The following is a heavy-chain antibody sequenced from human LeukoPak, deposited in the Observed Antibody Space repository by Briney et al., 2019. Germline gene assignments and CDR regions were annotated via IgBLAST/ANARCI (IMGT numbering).Heavy chain of an antibody. Sequence: GRSLRLSCTASGFSFSEHGMHWVRQAPGKGLEWVALIWSDGSSQYYADSVKGRFTISRDNSKSTLYLQMNSLRAEDTAVYYCAKISARGYNWFDPWGQGTLVTVSS. CDR3: AKISARGYNWFDP. V-gene: IGHV3-33*06. CDR2: IWSDGSSQ. D-gene: IGHD6-6*01. J-gene: IGHJ5*02. CDR1: GFSFSEHG.